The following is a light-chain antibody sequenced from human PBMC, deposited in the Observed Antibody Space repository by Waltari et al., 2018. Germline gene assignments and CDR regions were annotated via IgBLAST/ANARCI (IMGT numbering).Light chain of an antibody. J-gene: IGKJ4*01. Sequence: DIQLTQSPSSLSASVGERVTITCRASQSLGTYLNWYQQKPGKAPKLLIYTASSLQSGVPSRFSGSGSGTDFTLTISSLQPEDFAIYYCQQSYHFPPLTFGGGTKVEVK. CDR2: TAS. CDR1: QSLGTY. CDR3: QQSYHFPPLT. V-gene: IGKV1-39*01.